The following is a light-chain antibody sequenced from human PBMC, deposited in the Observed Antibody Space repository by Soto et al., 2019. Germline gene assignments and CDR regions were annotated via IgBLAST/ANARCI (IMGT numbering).Light chain of an antibody. Sequence: EIVMTQSPDTLSVSPGESATLSCRASQSVSSNLAWYQQKPGQAPRLLIYGASTRATGIPARFSGSGSGTEFTLTIRSLQSEDFAVYYCQHYSNWPPWTFGQGTKVEIK. CDR1: QSVSSN. J-gene: IGKJ1*01. V-gene: IGKV3-15*01. CDR2: GAS. CDR3: QHYSNWPPWT.